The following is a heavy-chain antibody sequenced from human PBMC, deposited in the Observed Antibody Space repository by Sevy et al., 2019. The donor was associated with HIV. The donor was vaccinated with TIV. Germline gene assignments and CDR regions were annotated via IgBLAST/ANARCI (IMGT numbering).Heavy chain of an antibody. CDR1: GYTFTSYD. J-gene: IGHJ4*02. D-gene: IGHD2-15*01. CDR3: ARAQPDRHCSGGSCYGDFDY. Sequence: ASVKVSCKASGYTFTSYDINWVRQATGQGLEWMGWMNPNSGNTGYAQKFQGRVTITRNTSISTAYMELSSLRSEDTALYYCARAQPDRHCSGGSCYGDFDYWGQGTLVTVSS. CDR2: MNPNSGNT. V-gene: IGHV1-8*03.